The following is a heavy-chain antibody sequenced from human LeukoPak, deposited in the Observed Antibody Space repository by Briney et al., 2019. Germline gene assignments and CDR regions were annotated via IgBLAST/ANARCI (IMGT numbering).Heavy chain of an antibody. Sequence: QTSETLSLTCTVSGGSISSSSYYWGWIRQPPGKGREWIGSIYYSGSTYYNPSLKSRVTISVGTSKNQFSLKLISVTAADPALYYCASRIFGVVINDYWGQGTLVTVSS. CDR2: IYYSGST. J-gene: IGHJ4*02. CDR1: GGSISSSSYY. CDR3: ASRIFGVVINDY. D-gene: IGHD3-3*01. V-gene: IGHV4-39*01.